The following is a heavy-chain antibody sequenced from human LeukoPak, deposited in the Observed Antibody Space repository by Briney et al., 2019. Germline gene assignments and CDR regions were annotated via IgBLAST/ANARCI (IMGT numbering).Heavy chain of an antibody. V-gene: IGHV3-48*03. D-gene: IGHD3-22*01. J-gene: IGHJ4*02. Sequence: PGGSLRLSCAASGFTFSSYEMNWVRQAPGKGLEWVSYISSSGGTIYYADSVKGRFTISRDNAKNSLYLQMNSLRAEDTAVYYCARDGYDSSGYYYDVWYFDYWGQGTLVTVSS. CDR3: ARDGYDSSGYYYDVWYFDY. CDR1: GFTFSSYE. CDR2: ISSSGGTI.